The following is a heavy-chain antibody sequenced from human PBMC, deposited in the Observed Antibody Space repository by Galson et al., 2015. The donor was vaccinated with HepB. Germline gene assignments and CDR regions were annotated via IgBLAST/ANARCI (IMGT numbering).Heavy chain of an antibody. CDR2: IWHDGGKK. Sequence: SLRLSCAASGFTFKNFDMHWVRQAPGKGLEWVAVIWHDGGKKYYGDSVKGRFTVSRDNHENTLSLQMNSLRVEDTATYFCARSLGIGIDFWGQGSLVIVTS. CDR1: GFTFKNFD. J-gene: IGHJ4*02. V-gene: IGHV3-33*08. CDR3: ARSLGIGIDF. D-gene: IGHD2-21*01.